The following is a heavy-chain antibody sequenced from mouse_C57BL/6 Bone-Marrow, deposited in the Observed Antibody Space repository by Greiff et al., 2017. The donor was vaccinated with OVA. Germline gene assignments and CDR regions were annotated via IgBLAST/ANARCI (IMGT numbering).Heavy chain of an antibody. V-gene: IGHV1-52*01. CDR2: IDPSDSET. CDR3: ARDSYYGNYLSWFAY. D-gene: IGHD2-10*01. CDR1: GYTFTSYW. J-gene: IGHJ3*01. Sequence: QVQLKQPGAELVRPGSSVKLSCKASGYTFTSYWMHWVKQRPIQGLEWIGNIDPSDSETHYNQKFKDKATLTVDKSSSTAYMQLSSLTSEDSAVYYCARDSYYGNYLSWFAYWGQGTLVTVSA.